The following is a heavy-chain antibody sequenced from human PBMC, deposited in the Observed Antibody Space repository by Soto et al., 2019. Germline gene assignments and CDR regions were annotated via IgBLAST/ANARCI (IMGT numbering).Heavy chain of an antibody. CDR1: GGSISRYY. CDR3: ARGRGAAGNWFDP. J-gene: IGHJ5*02. Sequence: SETLSLTWTVSGGSISRYYWSWIRQPPGKGLEWIGYIYYSGSTNYNPSLKSRVTISVDTSKNQFSLKLSSVTAADTAVYYCARGRGAAGNWFDPWGQGTLVTVS. V-gene: IGHV4-59*01. CDR2: IYYSGST. D-gene: IGHD6-13*01.